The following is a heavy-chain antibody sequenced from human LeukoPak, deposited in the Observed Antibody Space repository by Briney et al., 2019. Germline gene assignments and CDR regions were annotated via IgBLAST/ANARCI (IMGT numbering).Heavy chain of an antibody. D-gene: IGHD2-2*01. Sequence: GGSLILSFSTTGFTFSNYWMNWVRQAPGKVLEWVAIVNTDGSEKHYVDAVRGRFIVSRDNAKNSLYLRITSLRGDDTALYYCARSDQGPEEWGQGTLVTVSS. V-gene: IGHV3-7*01. CDR3: ARSDQGPEE. J-gene: IGHJ4*02. CDR1: GFTFSNYW. CDR2: VNTDGSEK.